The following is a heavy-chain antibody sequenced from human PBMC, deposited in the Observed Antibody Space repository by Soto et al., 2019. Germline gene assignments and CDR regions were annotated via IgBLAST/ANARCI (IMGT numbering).Heavy chain of an antibody. CDR2: IWSDGSRG. D-gene: IGHD3-16*01. CDR3: AGEPKGGAYDMDV. V-gene: IGHV3-33*01. Sequence: QVQLVESGRGVVQPGTSLRLSCAASRLTFSAHDMHWVRQAPGKGLEWVALIWSDGSRGFYADSVKGRFTISRDNFKNTLYLQMNSLGAEDTAVYYCAGEPKGGAYDMDVWGQGTTVTVSS. J-gene: IGHJ6*02. CDR1: RLTFSAHD.